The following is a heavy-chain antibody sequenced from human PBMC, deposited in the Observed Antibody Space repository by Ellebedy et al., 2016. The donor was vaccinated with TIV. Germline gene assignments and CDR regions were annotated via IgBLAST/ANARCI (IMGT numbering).Heavy chain of an antibody. J-gene: IGHJ6*02. V-gene: IGHV3-21*04. Sequence: GGSLRLSCAASGVSFSRYRMSWVRQAPGKGLEWVSSITDSSRTFYRDSVKGRFTISRDNAKNSVFLRMNTLRVEDTAVYHCARDGAYGDYSPGYYGMDVWGQGTTVTVSS. D-gene: IGHD3-22*01. CDR1: GVSFSRYR. CDR3: ARDGAYGDYSPGYYGMDV. CDR2: ITDSSRT.